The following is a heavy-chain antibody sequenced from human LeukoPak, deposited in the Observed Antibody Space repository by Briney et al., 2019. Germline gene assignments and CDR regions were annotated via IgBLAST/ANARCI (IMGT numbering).Heavy chain of an antibody. CDR3: ARDRQWLTSGESYYYGMDV. Sequence: PSETLSLTCTVSGGCISRYYWSGIRQPPGKGLESVGYISYIGSTDYNPSLKSRVTISVDTSKNQFSLKLRSVTAADTAVYYCARDRQWLTSGESYYYGMDVWGQGTTVTVSS. J-gene: IGHJ6*02. CDR1: GGCISRYY. CDR2: ISYIGST. V-gene: IGHV4-59*01. D-gene: IGHD6-19*01.